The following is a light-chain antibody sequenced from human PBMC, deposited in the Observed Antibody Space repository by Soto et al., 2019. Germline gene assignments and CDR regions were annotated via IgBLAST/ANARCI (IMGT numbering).Light chain of an antibody. CDR3: MQALQIRVE. CDR1: QSLLHSNGYNY. CDR2: LGS. Sequence: DSVMTQFPLSLSVTPGEPASISCRSSQSLLHSNGYNYLDWYVQKPGQSPQLLIYLGSNRASGVPDRFSGSGSGTDFTLKISTVEAEDVTVYYCMQALQIRVEFGQGTKVDIK. V-gene: IGKV2-28*01. J-gene: IGKJ1*01.